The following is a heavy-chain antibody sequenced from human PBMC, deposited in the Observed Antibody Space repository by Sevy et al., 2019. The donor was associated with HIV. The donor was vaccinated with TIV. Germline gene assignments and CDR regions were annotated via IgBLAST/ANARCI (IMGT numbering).Heavy chain of an antibody. Sequence: GGSLRLSCAASGFTFSSYAMHWVRQAPGKGLEWVAVISYDGSNKYYADSVKGRFTISRDNSKNTLYLQMNSLRGEDTAVYYCARTYGDYGLDYWGQRTLVTVSS. V-gene: IGHV3-30-3*01. D-gene: IGHD4-17*01. CDR3: ARTYGDYGLDY. CDR1: GFTFSSYA. CDR2: ISYDGSNK. J-gene: IGHJ4*02.